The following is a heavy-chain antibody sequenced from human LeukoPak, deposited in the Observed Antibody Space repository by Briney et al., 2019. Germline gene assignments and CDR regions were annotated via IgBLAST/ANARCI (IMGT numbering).Heavy chain of an antibody. Sequence: PGGSLRLSCAASGFTSSSSGMHWVRQAPGKGPEYVSAISRDGGSTYYANFVKGRFTISRDNSKSTLYLQMGSLRVDDTAVYYCARREWDLSYFDYWGQGTLVTVSS. CDR2: ISRDGGST. D-gene: IGHD1-26*01. V-gene: IGHV3-64*01. CDR1: GFTSSSSG. CDR3: ARREWDLSYFDY. J-gene: IGHJ4*02.